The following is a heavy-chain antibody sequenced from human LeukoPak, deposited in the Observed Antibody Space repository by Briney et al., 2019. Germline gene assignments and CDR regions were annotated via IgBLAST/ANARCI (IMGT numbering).Heavy chain of an antibody. V-gene: IGHV3-53*01. Sequence: GGSLRLSCAVSGFTVSSIYMSWVRQAPGKGLEWVSIIYNDGNTYYADSVKGRFSISRDSSRNTLYLQMNSLRVEDTAVYYCAGDTHSSNWYDHWGQGTLVTVSS. CDR2: IYNDGNT. D-gene: IGHD6-13*01. CDR1: GFTVSSIY. CDR3: AGDTHSSNWYDH. J-gene: IGHJ5*02.